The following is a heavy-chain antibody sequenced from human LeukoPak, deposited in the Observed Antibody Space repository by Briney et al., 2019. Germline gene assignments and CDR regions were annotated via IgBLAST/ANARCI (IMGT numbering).Heavy chain of an antibody. V-gene: IGHV3-30*04. CDR3: AIQPETGSVNWFDP. Sequence: PGRSMRLSCAASGFTFSSYAMHWVRQAPGKGLEWVAFIRNDGSNGSNKYNADSVKGRFTISRDNSKNTLYLQMNSLRAEDTAVYYCAIQPETGSVNWFDPWGQGTLVTVSS. CDR1: GFTFSSYA. J-gene: IGHJ5*02. CDR2: IRNDGSNGSNK. D-gene: IGHD3-9*01.